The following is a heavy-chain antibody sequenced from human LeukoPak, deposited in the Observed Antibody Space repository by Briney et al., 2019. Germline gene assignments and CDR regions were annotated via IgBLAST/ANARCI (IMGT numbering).Heavy chain of an antibody. CDR1: GYTFTGYY. V-gene: IGHV1-46*01. D-gene: IGHD6-19*01. CDR2: INPSGGST. CDR3: ARGRVAGTHYYYGMDV. J-gene: IGHJ6*02. Sequence: ASVKVSCKASGYTFTGYYMHWVRQAPGQGLEWMGIINPSGGSTSYAQKFQGRVTMTRDTSTSTVYMELSSLRSEDTAVYYCARGRVAGTHYYYGMDVWGQGTTVTVSS.